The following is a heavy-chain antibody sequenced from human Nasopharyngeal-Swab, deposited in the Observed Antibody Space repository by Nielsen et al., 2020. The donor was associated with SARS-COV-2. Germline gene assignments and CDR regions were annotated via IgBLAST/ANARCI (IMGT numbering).Heavy chain of an antibody. Sequence: SETLSLTCAVYGGSFSGYYWSWIRQHPGKGLEWIGYIYYSGSTYYNPSLKSRVTISVDTSKNQFSLKLSSVTAADTAVYYCARTGYGSGSYYTSHYYYYGMDVWGQGTTVTVSS. J-gene: IGHJ6*02. CDR3: ARTGYGSGSYYTSHYYYYGMDV. D-gene: IGHD3-10*01. CDR1: GGSFSGYY. V-gene: IGHV4-31*11. CDR2: IYYSGST.